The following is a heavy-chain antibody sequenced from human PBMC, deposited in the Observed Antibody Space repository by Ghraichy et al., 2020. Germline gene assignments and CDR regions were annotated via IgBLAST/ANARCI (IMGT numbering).Heavy chain of an antibody. D-gene: IGHD1-26*01. J-gene: IGHJ3*02. CDR3: ARDRGSGSYHGEDAFDI. CDR2: ISSSSSTI. V-gene: IGHV3-48*02. Sequence: GGSLRLSCAASGFTFSSYSMNWVRQAPGKGLEWVSYISSSSSTIYYADSVKGRFTISRDNAKNSLYLQMNSLRDEDTAVYYCARDRGSGSYHGEDAFDIWGQGTMVTVSS. CDR1: GFTFSSYS.